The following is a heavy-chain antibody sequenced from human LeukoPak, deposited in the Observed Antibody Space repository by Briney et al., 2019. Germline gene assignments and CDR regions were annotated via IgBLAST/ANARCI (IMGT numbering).Heavy chain of an antibody. CDR3: GRGYCSSTSCYTTPDV. V-gene: IGHV3-11*01. CDR1: GFTFSDYY. D-gene: IGHD2-2*02. CDR2: ISSSGSTI. J-gene: IGHJ6*02. Sequence: GGSLRLSCAASGFTFSDYYMSWIRQAPGKGLEWVSYISSSGSTIYYADSAKGRFTISRDNAKNSLYLQMNSLRAEDTAVYYCGRGYCSSTSCYTTPDVWGQGTMVTVSS.